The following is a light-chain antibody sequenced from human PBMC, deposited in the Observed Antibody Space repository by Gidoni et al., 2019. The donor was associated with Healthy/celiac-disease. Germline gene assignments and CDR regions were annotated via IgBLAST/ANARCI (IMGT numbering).Light chain of an antibody. CDR2: GAS. V-gene: IGKV3D-7*01. Sequence: PGERVTLSCRASQSVSSSYLTWYQQKPGQAPRLLIYGASTRATGIPARFSGSGSGTDFTLTISSLQPEDFAVYYCQQDYNLPPLTFGGXTKVEIK. J-gene: IGKJ4*01. CDR1: QSVSSSY. CDR3: QQDYNLPPLT.